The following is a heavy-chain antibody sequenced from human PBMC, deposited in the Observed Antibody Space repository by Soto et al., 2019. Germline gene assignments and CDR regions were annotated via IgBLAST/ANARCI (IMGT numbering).Heavy chain of an antibody. Sequence: SETLSLTCTVSGGSISSYYWSWIRQPPGKGLEWIGYIYYSGSTNYNPSLKPRVTMSRDTSERQVSLKLSSVTAADTDVYYCARGSWGTLDVWGQGTTVTVSS. CDR2: IYYSGST. CDR3: ARGSWGTLDV. V-gene: IGHV4-59*08. J-gene: IGHJ6*02. CDR1: GGSISSYY. D-gene: IGHD7-27*01.